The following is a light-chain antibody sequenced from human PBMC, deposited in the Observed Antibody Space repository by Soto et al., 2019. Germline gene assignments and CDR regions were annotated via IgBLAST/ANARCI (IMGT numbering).Light chain of an antibody. CDR1: SSDVGGYNY. CDR3: SSYTSSSTPL. CDR2: DVS. Sequence: QSVLTQPASVSGSPGQSITISCTGTSSDVGGYNYVSWYQQHPGKAPKLMIYDVSNRPSGVSNRFSASKSGNTASLTISGLQAEDEADYYCSSYTSSSTPLFGGGTKLTVL. J-gene: IGLJ2*01. V-gene: IGLV2-14*01.